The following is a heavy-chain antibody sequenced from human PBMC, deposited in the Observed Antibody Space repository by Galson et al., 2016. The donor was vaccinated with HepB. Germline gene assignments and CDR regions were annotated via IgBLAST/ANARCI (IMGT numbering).Heavy chain of an antibody. CDR2: INPSGGST. CDR1: GYTFTRYY. J-gene: IGHJ4*02. D-gene: IGHD3-22*01. CDR3: ARGGYYDSSGSLRY. Sequence: SVKVSCKASGYTFTRYYIHWVRQAPGQGLEWMGVINPSGGSTKDAQKFQGRVTMTRDTSTSTVYMKLSSLRSEDTAVYFCARGGYYDSSGSLRYWGQGTLVTVSS. V-gene: IGHV1-46*01.